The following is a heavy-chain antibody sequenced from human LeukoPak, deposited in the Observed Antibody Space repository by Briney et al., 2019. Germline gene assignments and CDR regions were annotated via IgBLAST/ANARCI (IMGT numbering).Heavy chain of an antibody. CDR2: IKSKTDGGTT. Sequence: GGSLRLSCAASGFTFSNAWMNWVRQAPGKGLEWVGRIKSKTDGGTTDYAAPVKGRFTISRDDSKNTLYLQMNSLKTEDTAVYYCTTDVMVVVAAIYKYTGYWGQGTLVTVSS. V-gene: IGHV3-15*07. CDR1: GFTFSNAW. J-gene: IGHJ4*02. CDR3: TTDVMVVVAAIYKYTGY. D-gene: IGHD2-15*01.